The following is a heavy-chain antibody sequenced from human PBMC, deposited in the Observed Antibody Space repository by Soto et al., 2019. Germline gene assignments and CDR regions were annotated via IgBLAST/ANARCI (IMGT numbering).Heavy chain of an antibody. V-gene: IGHV4-34*12. Sequence: PSETLSLTCAVYGGSFSGYYWSWIRRPPGKGLEWIGEIIHSGSTNYNPSLKSRVTISVDTSKNQFSLKLSSVTAADTAVYYCARRGGRWLQGALFDYWGQGTLVTVSS. J-gene: IGHJ4*02. CDR1: GGSFSGYY. D-gene: IGHD5-12*01. CDR3: ARRGGRWLQGALFDY. CDR2: IIHSGST.